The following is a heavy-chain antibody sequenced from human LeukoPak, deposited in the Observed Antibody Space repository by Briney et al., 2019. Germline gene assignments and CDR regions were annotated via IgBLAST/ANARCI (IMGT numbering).Heavy chain of an antibody. Sequence: PSETLSLTCTVSGGSFSSGNYYWSWIRQPPGKGLEWIGFIYYSGSTNYNPSLKSRVTISVDTSKNQFSLKLSSVTAADTAVYYCARELEYYYDSSGLAAPDAFDIWGQGTMVTVSS. V-gene: IGHV4-61*01. D-gene: IGHD3-22*01. CDR3: ARELEYYYDSSGLAAPDAFDI. J-gene: IGHJ3*02. CDR1: GGSFSSGNYY. CDR2: IYYSGST.